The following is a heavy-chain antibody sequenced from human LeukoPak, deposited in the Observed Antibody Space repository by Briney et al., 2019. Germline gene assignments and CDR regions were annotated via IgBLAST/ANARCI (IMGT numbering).Heavy chain of an antibody. CDR1: GGSISSGDYY. CDR3: ARGARSYGGNSGYAFDI. J-gene: IGHJ3*02. D-gene: IGHD4-23*01. V-gene: IGHV4-30-4*08. Sequence: PSQTLSLTCTVSGGSISSGDYYWSWIRQPPGKGLEWIGYIYYSGSTYYNPSLKSRVTISVDTSKNQFSLKLSSVTAADTAVYYCARGARSYGGNSGYAFDIWGQGTMVTVSS. CDR2: IYYSGST.